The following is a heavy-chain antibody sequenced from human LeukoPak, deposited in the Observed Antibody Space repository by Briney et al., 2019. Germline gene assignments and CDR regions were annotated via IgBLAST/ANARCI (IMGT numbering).Heavy chain of an antibody. J-gene: IGHJ6*03. CDR1: GYTFTSYD. D-gene: IGHD3-10*01. CDR3: ARGPEGVTMVRGVVGIFYYYYYMDV. V-gene: IGHV1-8*03. CDR2: MNPNSGNT. Sequence: ASVKVSCKASGYTFTSYDINWVRQATGQGLEWMGWMNPNSGNTGYAQKFQGRVTITRNTSISTAYMELSSLRSEDTAVYYCARGPEGVTMVRGVVGIFYYYYYMDVWGKGTTVTVSS.